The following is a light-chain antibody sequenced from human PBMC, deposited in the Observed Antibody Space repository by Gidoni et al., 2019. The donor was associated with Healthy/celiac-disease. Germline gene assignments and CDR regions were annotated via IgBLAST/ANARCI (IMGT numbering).Light chain of an antibody. CDR3: QVWDSSSDHSVV. CDR2: DAS. CDR1: NIGSKS. Sequence: SYVLTQPPQASVAPGQTARITCGGNNIGSKSVHWYQQKSGQAPVLVVYDASDRPSGIPERFSGSNSWDTATLTISRVEAGDEADYYCQVWDSSSDHSVVFGGGTKLTVL. V-gene: IGLV3-21*02. J-gene: IGLJ2*01.